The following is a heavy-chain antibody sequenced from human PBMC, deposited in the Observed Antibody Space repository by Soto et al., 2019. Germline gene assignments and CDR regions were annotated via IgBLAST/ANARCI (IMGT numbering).Heavy chain of an antibody. J-gene: IGHJ3*01. CDR1: VFTSSG. Sequence: ASVKVSCKASVFTSSGISWVRQAPGQRLEWMGWISTHNGSTTYAQKFQGRVIMTMDTSTTTVYMELRSLRPDDTAVYLCAREGILGLFDAYDLWGQGTMVTVSS. CDR3: AREGILGLFDAYDL. V-gene: IGHV1-18*04. D-gene: IGHD3-3*01. CDR2: ISTHNGST.